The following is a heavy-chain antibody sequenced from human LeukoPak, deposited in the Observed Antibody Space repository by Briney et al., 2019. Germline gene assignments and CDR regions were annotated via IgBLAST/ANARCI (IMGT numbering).Heavy chain of an antibody. D-gene: IGHD6-6*01. CDR3: AKGSSRPPNAFDI. CDR2: IRQDGSEK. V-gene: IGHV3-7*01. CDR1: GFTFSGHW. J-gene: IGHJ3*02. Sequence: GGSLRLSCAASGFTFSGHWMSWVRQAPGKGLERVASIRQDGSEKHYVDSVEGRFTISRDNAKNSLHLQMNSLRAEDTAVYYCAKGSSRPPNAFDIWGQGTLVTVSS.